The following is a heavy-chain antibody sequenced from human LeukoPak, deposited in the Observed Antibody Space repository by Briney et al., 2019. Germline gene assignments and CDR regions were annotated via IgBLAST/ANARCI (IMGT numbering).Heavy chain of an antibody. V-gene: IGHV4-34*01. CDR3: ARGPDITMVRGPQTYFDY. D-gene: IGHD3-10*01. CDR2: INHSGST. J-gene: IGHJ4*02. Sequence: SETLSLTCAVYGGSFSGYYWSWIRQPPGKGLEWIGEINHSGSTNYNPSLKSRVTISVDTSKNQFSLKLSSVTAADTAVYYCARGPDITMVRGPQTYFDYWGQRTLVTVSS. CDR1: GGSFSGYY.